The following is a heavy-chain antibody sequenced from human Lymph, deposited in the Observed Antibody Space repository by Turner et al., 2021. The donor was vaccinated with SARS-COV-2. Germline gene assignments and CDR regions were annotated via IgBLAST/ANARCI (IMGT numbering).Heavy chain of an antibody. J-gene: IGHJ6*02. D-gene: IGHD3-10*01. CDR2: ISYDGSNK. CDR1: GFTFSTYA. CDR3: ARYGSGGYFYYGLDV. V-gene: IGHV3-30*04. Sequence: QVQLVESGGGVVQPGRSLRLSFSALGFTFSTYAIHWVRQAAGKGLEWVAVISYDGSNKYYADSVKGRFTISRDNSKNTLYLQMNSLRAEDTAVYYCARYGSGGYFYYGLDVWGQGTTVTVSS.